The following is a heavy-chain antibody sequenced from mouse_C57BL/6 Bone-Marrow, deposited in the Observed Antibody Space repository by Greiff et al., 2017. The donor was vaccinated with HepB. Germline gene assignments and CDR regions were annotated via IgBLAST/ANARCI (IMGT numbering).Heavy chain of an antibody. CDR1: EYEFPSHD. CDR3: ERVYDGYWYFDV. D-gene: IGHD2-3*01. V-gene: IGHV5-2*01. Sequence: EVKLMESGGGLVQPGESLKLSCESNEYEFPSHDMSWVRKTPEKRLELVAAINSDGGSTYYPDTMERRFIISRDNTKKTLYLQMSSLRSEDTALYYCERVYDGYWYFDVWGTGTTVTVSS. J-gene: IGHJ1*03. CDR2: INSDGGST.